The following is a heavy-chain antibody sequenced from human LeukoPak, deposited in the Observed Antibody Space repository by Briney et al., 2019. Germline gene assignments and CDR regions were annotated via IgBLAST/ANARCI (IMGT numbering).Heavy chain of an antibody. V-gene: IGHV4-4*07. J-gene: IGHJ3*02. CDR1: GGSISSYR. CDR2: VYTSGSS. D-gene: IGHD3-3*01. CDR3: AALSGYYAFDI. Sequence: SETLSLTCTVSGGSISSYRWSWIWQPPGQGQDWIGRVYTSGSSNNNHSLKSRVTMSVDTSKSQFSLKLSSVTAADTAVYYCAALSGYYAFDIWGQGTMVTVSS.